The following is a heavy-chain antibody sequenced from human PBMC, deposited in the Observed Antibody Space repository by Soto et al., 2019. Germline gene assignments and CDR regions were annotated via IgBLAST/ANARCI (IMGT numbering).Heavy chain of an antibody. D-gene: IGHD3-16*01. CDR3: ARHAPRLRSQVWFDP. V-gene: IGHV4-59*08. J-gene: IGHJ5*02. CDR1: GGSISSYY. CDR2: IYYSGST. Sequence: PSETLSLTCTVSGGSISSYYWSWIRQPPGKGLEWIGYIYYSGSTNCNPSLKSRVTISVDTSKNQFSLKLSSVTAADTAVYYCARHAPRLRSQVWFDPWGQGTLVTVSS.